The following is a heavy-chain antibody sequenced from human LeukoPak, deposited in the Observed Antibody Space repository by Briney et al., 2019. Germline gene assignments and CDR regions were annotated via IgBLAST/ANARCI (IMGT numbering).Heavy chain of an antibody. Sequence: GGSLRLSCAASGLTFSSYSMNWVRQAPGKGLEWVSYIDSSSGTNYYADSVKGRFTISRDNGKNSLYLQMNSLRVDDTAIYYCARDSFGIAFDIWGQGTMVTVSS. D-gene: IGHD1-14*01. CDR2: IDSSSGTN. CDR3: ARDSFGIAFDI. J-gene: IGHJ3*02. CDR1: GLTFSSYS. V-gene: IGHV3-48*01.